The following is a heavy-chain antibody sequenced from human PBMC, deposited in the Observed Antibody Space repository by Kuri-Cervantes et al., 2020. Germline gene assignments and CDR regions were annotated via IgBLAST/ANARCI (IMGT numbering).Heavy chain of an antibody. V-gene: IGHV3-66*01. CDR3: ARGRWIQLWARKYYFDY. D-gene: IGHD5-18*01. J-gene: IGHJ4*02. CDR2: IYSGGST. Sequence: GESLKISCAASGFTFSSYSMNWVRQAPGKGLEWVSVIYSGGSTYYADSVKGRFTISRDNSKNTLYLQMGSLRAEDMAVYYCARGRWIQLWARKYYFDYWGQGTLVTVSS. CDR1: GFTFSSYS.